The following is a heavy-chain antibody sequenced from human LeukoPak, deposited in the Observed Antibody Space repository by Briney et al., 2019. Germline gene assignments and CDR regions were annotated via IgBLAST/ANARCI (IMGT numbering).Heavy chain of an antibody. D-gene: IGHD1-14*01. Sequence: PAETLSLTCTVSGGSISSYYWRWLRQPPGKGREWIGYMYYSGSTNYNPSLKSGVTISEETSKNQFSLKLSSVTAADTAVYYCARHEWNQTPFDYWGQGTLVTVSS. CDR1: GGSISSYY. CDR2: MYYSGST. V-gene: IGHV4-59*08. J-gene: IGHJ4*02. CDR3: ARHEWNQTPFDY.